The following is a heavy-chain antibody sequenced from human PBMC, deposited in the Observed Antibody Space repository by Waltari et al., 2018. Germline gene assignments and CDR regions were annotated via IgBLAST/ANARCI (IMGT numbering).Heavy chain of an antibody. D-gene: IGHD3-16*02. V-gene: IGHV1-69*05. CDR2: IIPIFGTA. CDR1: GGTFSSYA. CDR3: AKCLRGDYIWGSYRPPSDAFDI. J-gene: IGHJ3*02. Sequence: QVQLVQSGAEVKKPGSSVKVSCKASGGTFSSYAISWVRQAPGQGLEWMGGIIPIFGTANYAQKFQGRVTITTDESTSTAYMELSSLRSEDTAVYYCAKCLRGDYIWGSYRPPSDAFDIWGQGTMVTVSS.